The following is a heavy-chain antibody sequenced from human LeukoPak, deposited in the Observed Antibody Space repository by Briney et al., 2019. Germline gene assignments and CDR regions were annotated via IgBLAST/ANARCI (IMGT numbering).Heavy chain of an antibody. D-gene: IGHD2-15*01. CDR3: VHRYCSGGNCYSDY. CDR2: IDGEGSST. V-gene: IGHV3-74*01. Sequence: PGGSLRLSCAASGFTFSSYWMSWVRQAPGEGLVWVSRIDGEGSSTSYADSVKGRFTISRDNAKNTLYLQMNSLTAEDTAVYYCVHRYCSGGNCYSDYWGQGTLVTVSS. CDR1: GFTFSSYW. J-gene: IGHJ4*02.